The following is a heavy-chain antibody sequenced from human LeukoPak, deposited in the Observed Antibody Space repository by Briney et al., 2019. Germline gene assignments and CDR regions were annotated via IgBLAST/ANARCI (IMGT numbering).Heavy chain of an antibody. CDR2: FDPEDGET. CDR1: GYTLTELS. CDR3: ATATTYYYGSGSYYFDY. Sequence: GASVKVSCKVSGYTLTELSMHWVRQAPGKGLEWMGGFDPEDGETIYAQKFQGRVTMTEDTSTDTAYMEPSSLRSEDTAVYYCATATTYYYGSGSYYFDYWGQGTLVTVSS. D-gene: IGHD3-10*01. V-gene: IGHV1-24*01. J-gene: IGHJ4*02.